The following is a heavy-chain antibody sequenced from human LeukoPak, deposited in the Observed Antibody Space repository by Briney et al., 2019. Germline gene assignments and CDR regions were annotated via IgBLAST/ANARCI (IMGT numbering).Heavy chain of an antibody. D-gene: IGHD2-15*01. V-gene: IGHV3-74*01. CDR3: ARGFPYCSAGSCYYGLDV. CDR1: GFTSSSYW. Sequence: GGSLRLSCAASGFTSSSYWMHWVRQAPGKGLVWVSRITSDGSSARYADSVKGRFTISRDNAKNTLYLQLNSLRAEDTAVYYCARGFPYCSAGSCYYGLDVWGQGTTVTVSS. J-gene: IGHJ6*02. CDR2: ITSDGSSA.